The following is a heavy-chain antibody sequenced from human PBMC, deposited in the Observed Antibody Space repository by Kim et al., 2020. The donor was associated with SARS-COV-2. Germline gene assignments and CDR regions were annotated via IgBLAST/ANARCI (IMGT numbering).Heavy chain of an antibody. Sequence: ANEACVKCRFTISRNNSKNTAYQQMNSLKTEYTAVYYCTNWNDEYYYGMDVWGQGTTVTVSS. D-gene: IGHD1-1*01. CDR3: TNWNDEYYYGMDV. J-gene: IGHJ6*02. V-gene: IGHV3-73*01.